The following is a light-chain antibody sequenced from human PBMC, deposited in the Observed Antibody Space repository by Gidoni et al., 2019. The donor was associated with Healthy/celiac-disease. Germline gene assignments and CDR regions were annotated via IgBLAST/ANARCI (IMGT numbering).Light chain of an antibody. Sequence: ESVLTQSPGTLSLSPGERATLSCRASQSVSSSYLAWYQQKPGQAPRLLIYGASSRATGIPDRFSGSGSGTDFTLTISRLEPEDFAVYYCQQYGSSFDQGTKVEIK. CDR2: GAS. CDR1: QSVSSSY. J-gene: IGKJ1*01. CDR3: QQYGSS. V-gene: IGKV3-20*01.